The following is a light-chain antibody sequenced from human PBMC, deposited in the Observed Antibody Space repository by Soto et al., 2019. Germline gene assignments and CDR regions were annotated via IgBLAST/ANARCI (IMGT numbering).Light chain of an antibody. V-gene: IGKV1-33*01. CDR1: QDIDDY. CDR2: DAS. J-gene: IGKJ4*01. CDR3: QQYHNLLT. Sequence: DIQMTQSPSSLSAFVGDSVNITCQASQDIDDYLSWYQQRPGTAPALLIYDASAWNRGVTSRFSGSGSETHFTFTSSSLQPEDIATYYWQQYHNLLTFGGGTKVEI.